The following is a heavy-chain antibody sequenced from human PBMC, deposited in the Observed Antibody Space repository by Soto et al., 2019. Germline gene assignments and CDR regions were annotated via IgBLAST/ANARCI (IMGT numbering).Heavy chain of an antibody. Sequence: EVVLLESGGGLVQPGGSLRLSCAASGFSFRNYAMNWVRQAPKMGLEWVSAISGNGDSSYYAESVKGRFTISRDNFKNTIFLEMNNVRVEDTAVYYCAKATPFVVAGPVAFWGQGTLVTVSS. V-gene: IGHV3-23*01. J-gene: IGHJ4*02. CDR1: GFSFRNYA. CDR2: ISGNGDSS. D-gene: IGHD6-19*01. CDR3: AKATPFVVAGPVAF.